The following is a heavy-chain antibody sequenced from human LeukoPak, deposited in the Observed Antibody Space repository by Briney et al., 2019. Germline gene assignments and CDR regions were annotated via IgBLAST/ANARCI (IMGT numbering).Heavy chain of an antibody. CDR3: APSGRGGPYYFDY. D-gene: IGHD3-10*01. CDR2: INLNSGGT. J-gene: IGHJ4*02. CDR1: GYTFTGYY. Sequence: ASVTVTLKSSGYTFTGYYMHWVRQPPAQGLEWMGFINLNSGGTNYAHKFQGSVTMPRDTSISTAYMELSRLRSGDTAVYYCAPSGRGGPYYFDYWGQGTLVTVSS. V-gene: IGHV1-2*07.